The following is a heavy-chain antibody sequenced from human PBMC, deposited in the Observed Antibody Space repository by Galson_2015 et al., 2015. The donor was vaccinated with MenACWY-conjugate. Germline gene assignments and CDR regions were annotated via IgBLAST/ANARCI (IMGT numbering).Heavy chain of an antibody. CDR1: GGTFSSYA. Sequence: SVKVSCKASGGTFSSYAISWVRQAPGQGLEWMGGIIPIFGTANYAQKFQGRVTITADESTSTAYMELSSLRSEDTAVYYCARLLCGGDCPSRNDPWGQGTLVTVSS. CDR3: ARLLCGGDCPSRNDP. J-gene: IGHJ5*02. D-gene: IGHD2-21*02. CDR2: IIPIFGTA. V-gene: IGHV1-69*13.